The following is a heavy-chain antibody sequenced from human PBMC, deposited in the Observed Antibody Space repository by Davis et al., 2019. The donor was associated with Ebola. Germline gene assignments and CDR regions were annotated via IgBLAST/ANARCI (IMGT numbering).Heavy chain of an antibody. CDR2: IYYSGSS. D-gene: IGHD3-3*01. Sequence: MPSETLSLTCTVYGGSISSYYWSWIRQPPGKGLGWIGYIYYSGSSNYNTALKRRVTISVDTSKNQFSLKVSSVTAADTAVYYCARGGDFWSGYYPYYYIDVWGKGTTVTVSS. CDR1: GGSISSYY. J-gene: IGHJ6*03. CDR3: ARGGDFWSGYYPYYYIDV. V-gene: IGHV4-59*01.